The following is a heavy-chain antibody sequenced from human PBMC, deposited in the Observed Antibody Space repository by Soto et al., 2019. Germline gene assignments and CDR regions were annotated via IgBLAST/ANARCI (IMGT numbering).Heavy chain of an antibody. CDR1: GYTFTGYY. CDR2: INPNSGGT. V-gene: IGHV1-2*02. CDR3: AVTTPHVYYYYGMDV. Sequence: ASVKVSCKASGYTFTGYYTHWVRQAPGQGLEWMGWINPNSGGTNYAQKFQGRVTMTRDTSISTAYMELSRLRSDDTAVYYCAVTTPHVYYYYGMDVWVRGTTGTVSS. D-gene: IGHD4-17*01. J-gene: IGHJ6*02.